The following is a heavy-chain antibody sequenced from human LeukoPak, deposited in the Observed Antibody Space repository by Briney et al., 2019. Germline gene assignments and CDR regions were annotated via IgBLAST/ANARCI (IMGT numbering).Heavy chain of an antibody. CDR1: GFTFSSYG. Sequence: GGTLRLSCAASGFTFSSYGMSWVRQAPGKGLEWVSAISGSGGSTYYADSVKGRFTISRDNSKNTLYLQMNSLRAEDTAVYYCAKARQWLDMDFDYWGQGTLVTVSS. J-gene: IGHJ4*02. V-gene: IGHV3-23*01. D-gene: IGHD6-19*01. CDR2: ISGSGGST. CDR3: AKARQWLDMDFDY.